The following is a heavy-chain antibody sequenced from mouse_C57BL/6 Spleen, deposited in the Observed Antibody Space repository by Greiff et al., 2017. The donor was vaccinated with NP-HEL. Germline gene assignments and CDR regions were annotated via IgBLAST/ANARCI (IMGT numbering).Heavy chain of an antibody. J-gene: IGHJ3*01. D-gene: IGHD2-4*01. CDR1: GFNIKDYY. CDR3: AGALIYYDYEGFAY. V-gene: IGHV14-2*01. Sequence: EVQLQQSGAELVKPGASVKLSCTASGFNIKDYYMHWVKQRTEQGLEWIGRIDPEDGETKYAPKFPGKATITADTSSNTANLQLSSLTSEDTAVYYCAGALIYYDYEGFAYWGQGTLVTVSA. CDR2: IDPEDGET.